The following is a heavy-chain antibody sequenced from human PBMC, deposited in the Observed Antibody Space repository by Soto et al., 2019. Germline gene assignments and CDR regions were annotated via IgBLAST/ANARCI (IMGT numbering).Heavy chain of an antibody. CDR2: IYSGGST. Sequence: EVQLVESGGGLVQPGGSLRLSCAASGFTVSSNYMSWVRQAPGKGLEWVSVIYSGGSTYYADSVKGRFTISRHNSKNTLYLQMNSLRAEDRAVYYCAREFAVPAATAGVGYYYYGMDVWGQGTTVTVSS. CDR3: AREFAVPAATAGVGYYYYGMDV. D-gene: IGHD2-2*01. CDR1: GFTVSSNY. V-gene: IGHV3-53*04. J-gene: IGHJ6*02.